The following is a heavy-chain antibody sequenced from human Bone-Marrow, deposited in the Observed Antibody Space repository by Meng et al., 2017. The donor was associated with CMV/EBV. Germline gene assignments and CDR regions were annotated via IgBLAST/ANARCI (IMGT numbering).Heavy chain of an antibody. J-gene: IGHJ6*02. CDR1: GYTFTYRY. Sequence: SVKVSCKASGYTFTYRYLHWVRQAPGQALEWMGWITPFNGNTNYAQKFQDRVTITRDRSMSTAYMELSSLRSEDTAVYYCARGSPNWNDNYYYYYGMDVWGQGTTVTVSS. CDR3: ARGSPNWNDNYYYYYGMDV. CDR2: ITPFNGNT. D-gene: IGHD1-1*01. V-gene: IGHV1-45*02.